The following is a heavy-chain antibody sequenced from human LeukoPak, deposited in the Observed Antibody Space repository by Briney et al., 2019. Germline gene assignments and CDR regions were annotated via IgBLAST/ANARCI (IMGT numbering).Heavy chain of an antibody. CDR3: ARVVRPHNSGYDFGEDY. J-gene: IGHJ4*02. CDR2: INPNSGGT. D-gene: IGHD5-12*01. V-gene: IGHV1-2*02. CDR1: GYTLTGYY. Sequence: ASVKVSCKASGYTLTGYYMHWVRQAPGQGLEWMGWINPNSGGTNYAQKFQGRVTMTRDTSISTAYMELSRLRSDDTAVYYCARVVRPHNSGYDFGEDYWGQGTLVTVSS.